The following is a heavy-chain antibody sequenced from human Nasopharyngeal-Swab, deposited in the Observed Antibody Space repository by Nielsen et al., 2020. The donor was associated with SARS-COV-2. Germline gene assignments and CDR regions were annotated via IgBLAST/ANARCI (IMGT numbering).Heavy chain of an antibody. CDR2: IYYSRST. CDR3: SRDPVYDYFWGSYRIDAFDI. D-gene: IGHD3-16*02. CDR1: GGSIGSGGYS. Sequence: SETLSLTCTLSGGSIGSGGYSWSWIRQHPGKGLEWIGYIYYSRSTYYNPSLKSRVTISVDTSKNQFSLKLSSVTAADTAVYYCSRDPVYDYFWGSYRIDAFDIWGQGTMVTVSS. J-gene: IGHJ3*02. V-gene: IGHV4-31*03.